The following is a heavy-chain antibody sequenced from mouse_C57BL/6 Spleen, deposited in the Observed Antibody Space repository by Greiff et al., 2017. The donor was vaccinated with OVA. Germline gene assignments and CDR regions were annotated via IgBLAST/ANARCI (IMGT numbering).Heavy chain of an antibody. CDR1: GYSITSGYY. V-gene: IGHV3-6*01. CDR2: ISYDGSN. J-gene: IGHJ3*01. D-gene: IGHD2-5*01. CDR3: ARDYSNYGTY. Sequence: EVKLMESGPGLVKPSQSLSLTCSVTGYSITSGYYWNWIRQFPGNKLEWMGYISYDGSNNYNPSLKNRISITRDTSKNQFFLKLNSVTTEDTATYYCARDYSNYGTYWGQGTLVTVSA.